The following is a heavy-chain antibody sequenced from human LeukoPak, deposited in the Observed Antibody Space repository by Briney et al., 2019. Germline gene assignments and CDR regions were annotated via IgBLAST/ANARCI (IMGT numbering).Heavy chain of an antibody. CDR1: GGSISSGSYY. D-gene: IGHD3-9*01. V-gene: IGHV4-61*02. CDR3: AREESDWSSLGYYYHYMDV. CDR2: IYTSGST. J-gene: IGHJ6*03. Sequence: PSETLSLTCTVSGGSISSGSYYWSWIRQPAGKGLEWIGRIYTSGSTNYKPSLKSRVTISVDASKNQFSLKLGSATAADTAVYYCAREESDWSSLGYYYHYMDVWGKGTTVTISS.